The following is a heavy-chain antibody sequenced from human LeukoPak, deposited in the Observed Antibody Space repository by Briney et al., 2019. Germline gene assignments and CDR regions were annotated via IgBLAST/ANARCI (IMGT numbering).Heavy chain of an antibody. D-gene: IGHD4-11*01. J-gene: IGHJ5*02. Sequence: SETLSLTCTVSGGSISSYYWSWIRQPPGKGLEWIGYIYYSGSTNYNPSLKSRATISVHTSKNQFSLKLSSVTAADTAVYYCARVTTVTTYFRFDPWGQGTLVTVSS. CDR2: IYYSGST. CDR3: ARVTTVTTYFRFDP. V-gene: IGHV4-59*01. CDR1: GGSISSYY.